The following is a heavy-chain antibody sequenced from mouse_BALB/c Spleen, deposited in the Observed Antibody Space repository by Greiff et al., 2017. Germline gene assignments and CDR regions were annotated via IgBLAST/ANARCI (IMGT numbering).Heavy chain of an antibody. CDR1: GFTFSSYG. Sequence: EVQGVESGGDLVKPGGSLKLSCAASGFTFSSYGMSWVRQTPDKRLEWVATISSGGSYTYYPDSVKGRFTISRDNAKNTLYLQMSSLKSEDTAMYYCASRDSSGYVWFAYWGQGTLVTVSA. J-gene: IGHJ3*01. CDR3: ASRDSSGYVWFAY. CDR2: ISSGGSYT. D-gene: IGHD3-2*01. V-gene: IGHV5-6*01.